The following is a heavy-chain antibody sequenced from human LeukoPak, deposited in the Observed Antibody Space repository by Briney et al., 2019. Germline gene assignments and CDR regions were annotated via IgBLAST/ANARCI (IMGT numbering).Heavy chain of an antibody. J-gene: IGHJ4*02. Sequence: MTSETLSLTCAVFGGSISSGGYSWSWIRQPPGKGLEWIGYIYHSGSTYYNPSLKSRVTISVDRSKNQFSLKLSSVTAADTAVYYCARGYCSSTSCYLAYYWGQGTLVTVSS. V-gene: IGHV4-30-2*01. CDR2: IYHSGST. CDR1: GGSISSGGYS. CDR3: ARGYCSSTSCYLAYY. D-gene: IGHD2-2*01.